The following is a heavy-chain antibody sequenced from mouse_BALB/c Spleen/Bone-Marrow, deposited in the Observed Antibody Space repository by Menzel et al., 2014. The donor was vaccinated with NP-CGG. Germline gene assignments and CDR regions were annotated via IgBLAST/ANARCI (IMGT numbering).Heavy chain of an antibody. CDR3: ARIYYYGRAY. CDR2: INPSTGYT. D-gene: IGHD1-1*01. Sequence: VQLQESGAELAKPGASVKMSCKASGYTFTNYWMHWVKQRPGQGLEWIGYINPSTGYTEYNQKFKDKATLTADKSSSTAYKQLSSLTSEDSAVYYCARIYYYGRAYWGQGTTLTVSS. V-gene: IGHV1-7*01. CDR1: GYTFTNYW. J-gene: IGHJ2*01.